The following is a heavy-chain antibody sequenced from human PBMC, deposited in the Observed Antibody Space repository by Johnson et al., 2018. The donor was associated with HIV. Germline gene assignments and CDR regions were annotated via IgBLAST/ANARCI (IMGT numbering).Heavy chain of an antibody. CDR3: ARERGISGGFDF. Sequence: VESGGGLVQPGGSLRLSCAASGFTFSSYGMHWVRQAPGKGLEWVAVIWYDGSNKYYADSVKGRFTISRDNSKNTLYLQMNSLRAEDTAVYYCARERGISGGFDFWGQGTMVTVSS. V-gene: IGHV3-33*01. CDR2: IWYDGSNK. D-gene: IGHD2-15*01. CDR1: GFTFSSYG. J-gene: IGHJ3*01.